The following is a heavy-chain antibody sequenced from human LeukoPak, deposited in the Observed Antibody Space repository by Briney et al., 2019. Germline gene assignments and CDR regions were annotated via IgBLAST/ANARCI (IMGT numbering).Heavy chain of an antibody. J-gene: IGHJ4*02. Sequence: PGGSLRLSCAASGFTFSSYGMHWVRQAPGKGLEWVAFIRYDGSNKYYADSVKGRFTISGDNSKNTLYLQMSSLRAEDTAVYYCAKHLSISWYYFDYWGQGTLVTVSS. CDR2: IRYDGSNK. CDR1: GFTFSSYG. CDR3: AKHLSISWYYFDY. V-gene: IGHV3-30*02. D-gene: IGHD6-13*01.